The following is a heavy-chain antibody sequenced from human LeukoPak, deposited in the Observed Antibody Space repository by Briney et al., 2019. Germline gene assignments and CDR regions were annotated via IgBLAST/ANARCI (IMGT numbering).Heavy chain of an antibody. CDR1: GFTFSSYS. CDR2: ISSSSSYI. CDR3: ARLYQIGYHFDY. D-gene: IGHD5-12*01. V-gene: IGHV3-21*01. J-gene: IGHJ4*02. Sequence: GGSLRLSCAASGFTFSSYSMNWVRQAPGKGLEWVSSISSSSSYIYYADSVKGRFTISRDNAKNSLYLQMNSLRAEDTAVYYCARLYQIGYHFDYWGQGTLVTVSS.